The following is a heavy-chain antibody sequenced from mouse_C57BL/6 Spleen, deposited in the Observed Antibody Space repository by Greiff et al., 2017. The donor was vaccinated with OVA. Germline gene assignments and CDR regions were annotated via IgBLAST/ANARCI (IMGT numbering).Heavy chain of an antibody. Sequence: QVQLKQPGAELVKPGASVKMSCKASGYTFTSYWITWVKQRPGQGLEWIGDIYPGSGSTNYNEKFKSKATLTVDTSSSTAYMQLSSLTSEDSAVYDCARTVVYYDYDGAWFADWGKGTLVTVSA. J-gene: IGHJ3*01. CDR2: IYPGSGST. CDR1: GYTFTSYW. V-gene: IGHV1-55*01. CDR3: ARTVVYYDYDGAWFAD. D-gene: IGHD2-4*01.